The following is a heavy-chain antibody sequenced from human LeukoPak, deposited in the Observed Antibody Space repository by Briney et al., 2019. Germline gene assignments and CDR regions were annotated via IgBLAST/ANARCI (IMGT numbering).Heavy chain of an antibody. Sequence: GGSLRLSCAASGFTFSVYYMSWIRQAPGRGLEWVSYISSSGSTIYYADSVKGRFTISRDNAKNSLYLQMNSLRAEDTAVYYCARVWSGYYYYYMDVWGKGTTVTVSS. CDR1: GFTFSVYY. D-gene: IGHD3-3*01. CDR3: ARVWSGYYYYYMDV. CDR2: ISSSGSTI. V-gene: IGHV3-11*01. J-gene: IGHJ6*03.